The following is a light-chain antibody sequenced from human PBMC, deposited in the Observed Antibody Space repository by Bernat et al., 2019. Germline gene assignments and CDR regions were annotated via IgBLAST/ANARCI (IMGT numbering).Light chain of an antibody. V-gene: IGLV2-14*03. Sequence: QSALTQPASVSGSPGQSITISCTGTSSDVGGYNYVSWYQQHPGKAPKLMIYDVSNRPSGVSNRFSGTKSGNTASLTISGLQAADEADYYCSSYTSSSPLVFGTGTKVTVL. CDR1: SSDVGGYNY. CDR2: DVS. J-gene: IGLJ1*01. CDR3: SSYTSSSPLV.